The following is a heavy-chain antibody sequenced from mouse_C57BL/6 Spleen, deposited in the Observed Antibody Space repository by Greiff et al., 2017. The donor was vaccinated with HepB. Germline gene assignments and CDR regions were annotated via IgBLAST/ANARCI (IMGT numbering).Heavy chain of an antibody. V-gene: IGHV1-82*01. Sequence: VQLQESGPELVKPGASVKISCKASGYAFSSSWMNWVKQRPGKGLEWIGRIYPGDGDTNYNGKFKGKATLTADKSSSTAYMQLSSLTSEDSAVYFCARRSNSYFDVWGTGTTVTVSS. CDR1: GYAFSSSW. D-gene: IGHD5-1*01. CDR2: IYPGDGDT. J-gene: IGHJ1*03. CDR3: ARRSNSYFDV.